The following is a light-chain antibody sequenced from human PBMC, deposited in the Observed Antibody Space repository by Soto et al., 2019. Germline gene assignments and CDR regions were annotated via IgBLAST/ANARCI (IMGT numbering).Light chain of an antibody. V-gene: IGLV2-14*01. J-gene: IGLJ1*01. CDR1: SSDVGSYNY. CDR2: EVS. CDR3: SSYASSSTL. Sequence: QSVLTQPASVSGSPGQSSTISCTGTSSDVGSYNYVSWYQQQPGKAPKLMIYEVSDRPSGISSRFSGSKSGNTASLPISGLQTEDEADYYCSSYASSSTLFGTGTKGTVL.